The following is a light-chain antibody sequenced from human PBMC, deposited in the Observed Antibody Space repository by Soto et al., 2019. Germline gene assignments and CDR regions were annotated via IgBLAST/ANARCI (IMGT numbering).Light chain of an antibody. Sequence: EIVLTQSPATLSLSPGERVTLSCRASQTIRGLLAWYQQKPVQAPRLLIYDTSRRAAGIPARFSGSGSGTDFTLTSRRLEDAYFGVYYRQQGNNSPITFGQGTRLEIK. CDR1: QTIRGL. J-gene: IGKJ5*01. CDR2: DTS. V-gene: IGKV3-11*01. CDR3: QQGNNSPIT.